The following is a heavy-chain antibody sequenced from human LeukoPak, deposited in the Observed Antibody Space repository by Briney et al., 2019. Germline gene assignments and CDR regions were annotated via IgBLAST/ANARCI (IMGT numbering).Heavy chain of an antibody. J-gene: IGHJ6*02. V-gene: IGHV7-4-1*02. CDR1: GYTFTSYA. Sequence: ASVKVSCKASGYTFTSYAMNWVRQAPGQGLEWMGWINTNTGNPTYAQGFTGRFVFSLDTSVGTAYLQISSLKAEDTAVYYCARDPSMITFGGVSEGMDVWGQGTTVTVSS. CDR3: ARDPSMITFGGVSEGMDV. D-gene: IGHD3-16*01. CDR2: INTNTGNP.